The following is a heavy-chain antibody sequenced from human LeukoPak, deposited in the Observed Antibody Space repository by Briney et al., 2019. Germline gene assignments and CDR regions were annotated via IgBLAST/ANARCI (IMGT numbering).Heavy chain of an antibody. CDR1: GYTFTGYY. CDR2: INPNSGGT. J-gene: IGHJ4*02. Sequence: EASVKVSCKASGYTFTGYYMHWVRQAPGQGLEWMGWINPNSGGTNYAQKFQGRVTMTRDTSISTAYMELSRLRSDDTAVYYCAKASYYDFWSCYPDFDYWGQGTLVTVSS. D-gene: IGHD3-3*01. V-gene: IGHV1-2*02. CDR3: AKASYYDFWSCYPDFDY.